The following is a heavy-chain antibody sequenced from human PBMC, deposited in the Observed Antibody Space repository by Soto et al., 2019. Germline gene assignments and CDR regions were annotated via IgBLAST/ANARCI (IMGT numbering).Heavy chain of an antibody. CDR3: ARSRLRYFDWLLSPNWFDP. Sequence: SETLSLTCTVSGGSISSSSYYWGWIRQPPGKGLEWIGSIYYSGSTYYNPSLKSRVTISVDTSKNQFSLKLSSVTAADTAVYYCARSRLRYFDWLLSPNWFDPWGQGTLVTVSS. CDR1: GGSISSSSYY. D-gene: IGHD3-9*01. V-gene: IGHV4-39*07. CDR2: IYYSGST. J-gene: IGHJ5*02.